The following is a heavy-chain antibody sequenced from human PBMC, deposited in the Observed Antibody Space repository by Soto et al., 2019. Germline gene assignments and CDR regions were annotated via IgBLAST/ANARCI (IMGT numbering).Heavy chain of an antibody. V-gene: IGHV1-69*04. CDR3: ARTRMVATSYFDY. Sequence: VKVSCKAFGGPFSRYAISWGRQAPGQGLEWMGRIIPILGIANYAQKFQGRVTITADKSTSTAYMELSSLRSEDTAVYYCARTRMVATSYFDYWGQGTLVTVSS. CDR1: GGPFSRYA. J-gene: IGHJ4*02. CDR2: IIPILGIA. D-gene: IGHD5-12*01.